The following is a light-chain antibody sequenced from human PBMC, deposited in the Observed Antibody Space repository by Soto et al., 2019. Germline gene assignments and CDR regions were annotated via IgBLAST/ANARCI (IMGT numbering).Light chain of an antibody. Sequence: EIVMTQSPATLSVSPGERATLFCRASQSVSSNLAWYQQKPGQAPRLLIYGASTRATGIPARFSGSGSGTEFTLTISSLQSEDFAVYYCQQYNNWLETFGQGTKVDIK. J-gene: IGKJ1*01. V-gene: IGKV3-15*01. CDR2: GAS. CDR1: QSVSSN. CDR3: QQYNNWLET.